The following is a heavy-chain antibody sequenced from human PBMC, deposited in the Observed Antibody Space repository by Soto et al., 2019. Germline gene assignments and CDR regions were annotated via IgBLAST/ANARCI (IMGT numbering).Heavy chain of an antibody. CDR3: VRTAREGAVAPHWHDR. Sequence: PSETLSLTCTVSGASIRSTDYYWSWIRQAPGKGLEWVGYVYYTGSTYYNPSLMSRLTISVDTSKNQFSLKLTSVTAADTAVYYCVRTAREGAVAPHWHDRWGQGTQVTFSS. D-gene: IGHD2-21*02. J-gene: IGHJ5*02. V-gene: IGHV4-30-4*01. CDR2: VYYTGST. CDR1: GASIRSTDYY.